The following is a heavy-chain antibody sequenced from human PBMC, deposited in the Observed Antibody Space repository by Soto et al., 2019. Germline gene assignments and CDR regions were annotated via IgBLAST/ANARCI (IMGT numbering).Heavy chain of an antibody. CDR2: IYHSGST. D-gene: IGHD2-15*01. Sequence: SETLSLTCTVSGGSISSYYWSWIRQPPGKGLEWIGYIYHSGSTNYNPSLKSRVTISVDKSKNQFSLKLSSVTAADTAVYYCARRVSCSGGSCYGTDWFDPWGQGTLVTVSS. CDR3: ARRVSCSGGSCYGTDWFDP. J-gene: IGHJ5*02. V-gene: IGHV4-59*12. CDR1: GGSISSYY.